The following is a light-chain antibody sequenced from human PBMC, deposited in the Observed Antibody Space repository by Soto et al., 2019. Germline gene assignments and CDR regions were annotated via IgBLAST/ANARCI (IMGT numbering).Light chain of an antibody. V-gene: IGKV3-11*01. CDR3: QQRYHWPPLT. CDR2: DAT. CDR1: QSVVRY. J-gene: IGKJ4*01. Sequence: EIVLTQSPVTLSLSPGDTATLSCRASQSVVRYVAWYQQKPGQAPRLLIYDATIRASGIPARFSGSGYGTDFSLTIRSLEPEDFAVYYCQQRYHWPPLTFGGGNTVEVQ.